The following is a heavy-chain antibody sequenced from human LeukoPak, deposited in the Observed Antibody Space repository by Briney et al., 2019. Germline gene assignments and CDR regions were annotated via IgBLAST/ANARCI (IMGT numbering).Heavy chain of an antibody. CDR1: GYTFTGYY. J-gene: IGHJ4*02. V-gene: IGHV1-2*02. CDR2: INPNSGGT. CDR3: ARDNSITFGGVIVK. Sequence: GASVKVSCKASGYTFTGYYMHWVRQAPGQGLEWMGWINPNSGGTNYAQKFQGRVTMTRDTSISTAYMELSRLRSDDTAVYYCARDNSITFGGVIVKWGQGTLVTVSS. D-gene: IGHD3-16*02.